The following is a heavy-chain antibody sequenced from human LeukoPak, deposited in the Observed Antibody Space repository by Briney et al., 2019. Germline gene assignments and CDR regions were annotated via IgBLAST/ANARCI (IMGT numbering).Heavy chain of an antibody. CDR2: ISDIGTTQ. Sequence: GGSLRLSCAASGFTFSSYELNWVRQAPGKGLEWVSYISDIGTTQHYADSVKGRFTISRDNAKNSLYLQMNSLTAEDMAVYYCARDRSKVTAYDDALDIWGQGTMVIVSS. D-gene: IGHD2-21*02. CDR3: ARDRSKVTAYDDALDI. J-gene: IGHJ3*02. V-gene: IGHV3-48*03. CDR1: GFTFSSYE.